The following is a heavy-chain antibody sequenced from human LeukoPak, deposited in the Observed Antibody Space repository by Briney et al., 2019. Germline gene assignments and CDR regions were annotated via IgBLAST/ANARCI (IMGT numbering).Heavy chain of an antibody. D-gene: IGHD2-8*01. CDR1: GFTFSSYG. CDR3: AKDRCRTSPTFDY. CDR2: ISYDGSNK. J-gene: IGHJ4*02. V-gene: IGHV3-30*18. Sequence: PGGSLRLSCAASGFTFSSYGMHWVRQAPVKGLEWVAVISYDGSNKYYADSVKGRFTISRDNSKNTLYLQMNSLRAEDTAVYYCAKDRCRTSPTFDYWGQGTLVTVSS.